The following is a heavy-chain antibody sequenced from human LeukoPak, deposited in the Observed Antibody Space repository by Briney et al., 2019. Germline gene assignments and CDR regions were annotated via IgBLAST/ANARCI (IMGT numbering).Heavy chain of an antibody. CDR3: ARGQSSNYDFWSGYANWFDP. CDR1: GYTFTGYY. J-gene: IGHJ5*02. D-gene: IGHD3-3*01. CDR2: INPNSGGT. V-gene: IGHV1-2*04. Sequence: ASVKVSCKASGYTFTGYYMHWVRQAPGQGLEWMGWINPNSGGTNYAQKFQGWVTMTRDTSISTAYMGLSRLRSDDTAEYYCARGQSSNYDFWSGYANWFDPWGQGTLVTVSS.